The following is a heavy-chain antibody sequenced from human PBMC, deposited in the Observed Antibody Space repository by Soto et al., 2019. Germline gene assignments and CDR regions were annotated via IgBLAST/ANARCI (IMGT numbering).Heavy chain of an antibody. J-gene: IGHJ5*02. CDR2: IDWDDDK. CDR3: ARAYYSGSGTSNWFDP. Sequence: ESGPTLVNPTQTLTLTCTFSGFSLSTNGMRVSWIRQPPGKALEWLARIDWDDDKFYSTSLKTRLTISKDTSKNQVVLTMTNMDPVDTATYYCARAYYSGSGTSNWFDPWGQGTLVTVSS. D-gene: IGHD3-10*01. V-gene: IGHV2-70*04. CDR1: GFSLSTNGMR.